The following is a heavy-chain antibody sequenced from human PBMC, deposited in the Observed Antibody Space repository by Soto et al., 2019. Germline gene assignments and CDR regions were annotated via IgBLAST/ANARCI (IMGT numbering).Heavy chain of an antibody. Sequence: SETLSLTCAVSGGSISSGDYYWSWIRQPPGKGLEWIGYIYYSGSTYYNPSLKSRVTISVDTSKNQFSLKLSSVTAADTAVYYCARVTRDYDFWSGYYSPPNGFDPWGQGTLVTVSS. D-gene: IGHD3-3*01. CDR2: IYYSGST. J-gene: IGHJ5*02. V-gene: IGHV4-30-4*01. CDR1: GGSISSGDYY. CDR3: ARVTRDYDFWSGYYSPPNGFDP.